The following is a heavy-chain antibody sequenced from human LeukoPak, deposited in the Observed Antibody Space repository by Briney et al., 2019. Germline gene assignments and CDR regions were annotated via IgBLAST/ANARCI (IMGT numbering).Heavy chain of an antibody. CDR1: GGSISSSSYY. CDR3: ASLYGSDPRGDY. Sequence: PSETLSLTCTVPGGSISSSSYYWGWIRQPPGKGLEWIGSIYYSGSTYYNPSLKSRVTISVDTSKNQFSLKLSSVTAADTAVYYCASLYGSDPRGDYWGQGTLVTVSS. V-gene: IGHV4-39*01. J-gene: IGHJ4*02. CDR2: IYYSGST. D-gene: IGHD3-10*01.